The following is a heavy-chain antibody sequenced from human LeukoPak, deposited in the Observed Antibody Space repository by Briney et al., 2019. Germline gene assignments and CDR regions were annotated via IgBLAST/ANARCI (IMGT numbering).Heavy chain of an antibody. Sequence: PGGSLRLSCTASGFTFTDNWMTWVRQAPGKGLDWVGRIKSNSDDATTNYAVPVKGGFGISRDDSKSTLYLQIYKLKTEDNAVYYCTTVHRAGPVNFDHWGQGSLVTVSS. V-gene: IGHV3-15*06. D-gene: IGHD3-10*01. CDR3: TTVHRAGPVNFDH. CDR1: GFTFTDNW. CDR2: IKSNSDDATT. J-gene: IGHJ4*02.